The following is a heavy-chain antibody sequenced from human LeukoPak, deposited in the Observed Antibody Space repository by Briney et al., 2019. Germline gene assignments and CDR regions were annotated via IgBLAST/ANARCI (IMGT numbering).Heavy chain of an antibody. V-gene: IGHV3-7*01. J-gene: IGHJ4*02. D-gene: IGHD3-3*01. Sequence: GGSLRLSCADSGFTFSNYAMHWVRQAPGKGPEWVAHIKQDASQEDHVDSVKGRFTISRDNAKNSLYLQMNSLRAEDTAVYYCARGVVYPTWSGPHWSDYWGQGTLVTVSS. CDR2: IKQDASQE. CDR1: GFTFSNYA. CDR3: ARGVVYPTWSGPHWSDY.